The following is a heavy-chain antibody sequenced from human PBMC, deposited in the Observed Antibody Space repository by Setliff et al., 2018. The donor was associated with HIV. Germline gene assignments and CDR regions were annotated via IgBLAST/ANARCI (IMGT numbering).Heavy chain of an antibody. V-gene: IGHV4-31*03. CDR2: IYYSGST. J-gene: IGHJ3*01. CDR1: GDSISSGGSP. D-gene: IGHD4-17*01. CDR3: ARVQMAYAAFDV. Sequence: SETLSLTCTVSGDSISSGGSPWTWIRQHPGKGLEWIGYIYYSGSTYYNPSLKSRVTISVDTSKNQFSLKLSSVTAADTAVYYCARVQMAYAAFDVWGQGTMVTVSS.